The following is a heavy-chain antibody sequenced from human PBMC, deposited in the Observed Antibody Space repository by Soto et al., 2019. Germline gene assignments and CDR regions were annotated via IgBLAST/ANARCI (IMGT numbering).Heavy chain of an antibody. V-gene: IGHV3-73*01. CDR3: TSPVAALMGNWYFDL. D-gene: IGHD6-19*01. CDR1: GFTFSGSA. Sequence: EVQLVESGGGLVQPGGSLKLSCAASGFTFSGSAMHWVRQASGKGLEWVGRIRSKANSYATAYAASVKGRFTISRDDSKNTAYLQMNSLKTEDTAVYYCTSPVAALMGNWYFDLWGRGTLVTVSS. CDR2: IRSKANSYAT. J-gene: IGHJ2*01.